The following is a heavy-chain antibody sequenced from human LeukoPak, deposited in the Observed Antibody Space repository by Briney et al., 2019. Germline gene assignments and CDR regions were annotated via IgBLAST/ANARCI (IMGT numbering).Heavy chain of an antibody. V-gene: IGHV3-23*01. CDR3: AKDPPNYYGSGSFDY. D-gene: IGHD3-10*01. CDR2: ISGSGGST. J-gene: IGHJ4*02. Sequence: GGSLRLSCAASGFTFSSYAMSWVRQAPGKGLEWVSAISGSGGSTYYADSVKGRFTISRDNSKNTLYLQMHSLRAEDTAVYYCAKDPPNYYGSGSFDYWGQGTLVTVSS. CDR1: GFTFSSYA.